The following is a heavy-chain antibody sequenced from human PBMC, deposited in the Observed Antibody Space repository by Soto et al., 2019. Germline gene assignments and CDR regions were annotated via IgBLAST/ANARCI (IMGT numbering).Heavy chain of an antibody. J-gene: IGHJ6*03. CDR3: ASSGIAARTQGHPNYYMDV. V-gene: IGHV3-33*01. D-gene: IGHD6-6*01. CDR2: IWYDGSNK. Sequence: GGSLRLSCAASGFTFSSYGMHWVRQAPGKGLEWVAVIWYDGSNKYYADSVKGRFTISRDNSKNTLYLQMSSLRAEDTAVYYCASSGIAARTQGHPNYYMDVWGKGTTVTVSS. CDR1: GFTFSSYG.